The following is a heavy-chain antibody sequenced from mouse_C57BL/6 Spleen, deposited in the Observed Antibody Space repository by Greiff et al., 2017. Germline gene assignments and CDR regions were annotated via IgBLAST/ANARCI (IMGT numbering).Heavy chain of an antibody. CDR2: ISYDGSN. J-gene: IGHJ2*01. V-gene: IGHV3-6*01. CDR3: ARDQLGDGYYGD. Sequence: EVQLQQSGPGLVKPSQSLSLTCSVTGYSITSGYYWNWIRQFPGNKLEWMGYISYDGSNNYNPSLKNRISITRDTSKNQFFLKLNSVTTEDTATYYCARDQLGDGYYGDWGQGTTLTVSS. CDR1: GYSITSGYY. D-gene: IGHD2-3*01.